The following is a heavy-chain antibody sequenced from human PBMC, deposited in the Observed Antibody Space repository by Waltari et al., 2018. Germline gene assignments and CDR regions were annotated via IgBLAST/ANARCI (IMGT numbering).Heavy chain of an antibody. CDR3: AKNEVPGYWYFDL. Sequence: QVQLVESGGGVVQPGRSLRLSCAASGFTFSTCGMHWLRQAPGKGQGGLAAGTKDERAKYYADSVKGRFTISRDKSKNTLYLQRNRLRVEDAAVYYCAKNEVPGYWYFDLWGRGTLVTVSS. CDR2: GTKDERAK. J-gene: IGHJ2*01. V-gene: IGHV3-30*18. CDR1: GFTFSTCG. D-gene: IGHD1-1*01.